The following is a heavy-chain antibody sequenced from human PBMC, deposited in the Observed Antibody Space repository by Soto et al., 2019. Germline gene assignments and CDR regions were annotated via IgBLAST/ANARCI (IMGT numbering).Heavy chain of an antibody. J-gene: IGHJ3*02. V-gene: IGHV1-18*01. Sequence: GASVKVSCKASGYTFTSYGISWVRQAPGQGLEWMGWISAYNGNTNYAQKLQGRVTMTTDTSTSAAYMELRSLRSDDTAVYYCARGLKSGAVAGLNDAFDIWGQGTMVTVSS. CDR2: ISAYNGNT. CDR1: GYTFTSYG. CDR3: ARGLKSGAVAGLNDAFDI. D-gene: IGHD6-19*01.